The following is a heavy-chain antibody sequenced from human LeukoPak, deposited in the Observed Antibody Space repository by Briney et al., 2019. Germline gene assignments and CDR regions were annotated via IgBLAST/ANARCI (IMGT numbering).Heavy chain of an antibody. J-gene: IGHJ4*02. CDR2: ISGSGGST. V-gene: IGHV3-23*01. CDR1: GFTFSSYA. D-gene: IGHD6-13*01. Sequence: GGSLILSCAASGFTFSSYAMSWVRQAPGKGLEWVSAISGSGGSTYYADSVKGRFTISRDNSKNTLYLQMSSLRAEDTAVYYCAKSDHSSWYESGFDYWGQGTLVTVSS. CDR3: AKSDHSSWYESGFDY.